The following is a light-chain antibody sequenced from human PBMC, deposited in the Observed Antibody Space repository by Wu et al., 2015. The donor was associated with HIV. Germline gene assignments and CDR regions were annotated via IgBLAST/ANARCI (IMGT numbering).Light chain of an antibody. CDR1: QGINNY. CDR3: QQLNSYPLT. Sequence: QLTQSPDSLSASVGDRVTITCRASQGINNYLAWYQQVPGKAPKLLISGASTLQSGVPSRFSGSGSGTDFTLTISSLQPEDSATYYCQQLNSYPLTFGGGPRWRSN. CDR2: GAS. V-gene: IGKV1-9*01. J-gene: IGKJ4*01.